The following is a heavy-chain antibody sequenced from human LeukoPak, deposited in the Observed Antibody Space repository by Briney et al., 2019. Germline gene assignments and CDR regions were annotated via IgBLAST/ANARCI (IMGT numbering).Heavy chain of an antibody. CDR1: GYTFTSYD. V-gene: IGHV1-18*01. CDR2: ISAYNGNT. CDR3: ALRAYMDV. Sequence: ASVTVSCKASGYTFTSYDINWVRQAPGQGLEWMGWISAYNGNTNYAQKLQGRVTMTTDTSTSTAYMELSSLRSEDTAVYYCALRAYMDVWGKGTTVTVSS. J-gene: IGHJ6*03.